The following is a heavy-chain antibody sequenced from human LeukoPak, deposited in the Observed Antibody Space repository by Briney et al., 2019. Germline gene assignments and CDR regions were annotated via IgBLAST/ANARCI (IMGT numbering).Heavy chain of an antibody. V-gene: IGHV6-1*01. CDR3: ARVALDPNCGGDCYYNWYFDL. CDR2: TYYRSKWYN. J-gene: IGHJ2*01. Sequence: SQILSLTCAISGDSVSSNSAAWNWIRQSPSRGLEWLGRTYYRSKWYNDYAVSVKSRITINPDTSKNQFSLQLNSVTPEDTAVYYCARVALDPNCGGDCYYNWYFDLWGRGTLVTVSS. D-gene: IGHD2-21*02. CDR1: GDSVSSNSAA.